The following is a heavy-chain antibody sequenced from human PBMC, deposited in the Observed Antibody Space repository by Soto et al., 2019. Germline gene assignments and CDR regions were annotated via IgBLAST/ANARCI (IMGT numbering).Heavy chain of an antibody. V-gene: IGHV4-39*01. Sequence: SETLSLTCTVSGGSISSSSYYWGWIRQPPGKGLEWIGSIYYSGSTYYNPSLKSRVTISVDTSKNQFSLKLSSVTAADTAVYYCARENGYYDILTGYPYYYYYYMDVWGKGTTVTVSS. J-gene: IGHJ6*03. CDR3: ARENGYYDILTGYPYYYYYYMDV. CDR2: IYYSGST. D-gene: IGHD3-9*01. CDR1: GGSISSSSYY.